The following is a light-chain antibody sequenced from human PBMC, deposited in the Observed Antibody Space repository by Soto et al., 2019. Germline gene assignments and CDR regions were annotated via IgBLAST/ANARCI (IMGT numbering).Light chain of an antibody. CDR1: QSISSW. V-gene: IGKV1-5*01. CDR3: QQQGT. J-gene: IGKJ1*01. CDR2: DAS. Sequence: DIQMTQSPSTLSASVGDRVTITWRASQSISSWLAWYQQKPGKAPKLLIYDASSLESGVPSRFSGSGSGTEFTLTISSLQPDDFATYYCQQQGTFGQGTKVEIK.